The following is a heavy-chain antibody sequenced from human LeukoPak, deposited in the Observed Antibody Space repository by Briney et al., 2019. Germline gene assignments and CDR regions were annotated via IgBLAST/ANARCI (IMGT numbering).Heavy chain of an antibody. Sequence: GGSLRLSCVASGFTVSSNYMCWVRPAPGRGVEWVSVIYSGGSTYYADSVKGRFTISRDNSKNTLYLQMNSLRAEDTAVYYCARHYCSGGSCYAPDWFDPWGQGTLVTVSS. CDR1: GFTVSSNY. J-gene: IGHJ5*02. CDR2: IYSGGST. CDR3: ARHYCSGGSCYAPDWFDP. V-gene: IGHV3-53*01. D-gene: IGHD2-15*01.